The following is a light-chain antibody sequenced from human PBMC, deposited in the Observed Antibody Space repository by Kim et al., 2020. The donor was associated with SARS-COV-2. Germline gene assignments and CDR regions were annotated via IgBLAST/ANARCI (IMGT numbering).Light chain of an antibody. CDR3: QAWDSSLVI. J-gene: IGLJ1*01. CDR2: EDN. CDR1: KLGDKY. Sequence: SVSPGQTASITCSGDKLGDKYVCWYQQKPGQSPVLVIYEDNKRPSGIPERFSGSNSGNTATLTISGTQAMDEADYYCQAWDSSLVIFGTGTKVTVL. V-gene: IGLV3-1*01.